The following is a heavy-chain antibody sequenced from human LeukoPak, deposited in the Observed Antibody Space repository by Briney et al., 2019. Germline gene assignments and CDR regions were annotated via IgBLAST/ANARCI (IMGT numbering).Heavy chain of an antibody. Sequence: GASVKVSCKASGYTFTGYYMHWVRQAPGQGLEWMGWINPNSGGTNYAQKFQGRVTMTRDTSIITAYMELSRLRSDDTAVYYCARANRRVDIVATRGGPFDYWGQGTLVTVSS. J-gene: IGHJ4*02. CDR3: ARANRRVDIVATRGGPFDY. V-gene: IGHV1-2*02. CDR2: INPNSGGT. D-gene: IGHD5-12*01. CDR1: GYTFTGYY.